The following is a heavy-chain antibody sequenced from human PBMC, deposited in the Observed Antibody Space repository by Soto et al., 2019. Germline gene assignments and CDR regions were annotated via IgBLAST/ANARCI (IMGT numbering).Heavy chain of an antibody. D-gene: IGHD3-10*01. CDR1: KFIFMSYG. CDR3: AGEADSGLLWFGNVDS. V-gene: IGHV3-33*01. J-gene: IGHJ5*01. Sequence: QVQLVESGGGVVQPGRSLRLSCAASKFIFMSYGMHWVRQAPGKGLEWVAFIWYDGTNKFYGDSVKGRFTISRDNYKNTLYLQMDSRRAEDTAVYYCAGEADSGLLWFGNVDSWGRGTLVTVSS. CDR2: IWYDGTNK.